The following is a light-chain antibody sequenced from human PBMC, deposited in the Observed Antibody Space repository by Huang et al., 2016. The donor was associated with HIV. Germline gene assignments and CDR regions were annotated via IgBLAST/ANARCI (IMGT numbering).Light chain of an antibody. J-gene: IGKJ4*01. Sequence: DIQMTQSPSTLSASIGDRVTITCRASQSISSWFAWYQQKPGKAPKLLIIKASSLESGVPSRFSGSGSGTEFTLTISSLQPDDFATYYCQQYKSYSSFGGGTKVEIK. CDR1: QSISSW. CDR3: QQYKSYSS. CDR2: KAS. V-gene: IGKV1-5*03.